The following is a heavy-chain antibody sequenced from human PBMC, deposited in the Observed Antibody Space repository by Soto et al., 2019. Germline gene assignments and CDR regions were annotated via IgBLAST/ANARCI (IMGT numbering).Heavy chain of an antibody. V-gene: IGHV4-61*01. CDR2: IYYSGST. D-gene: IGHD4-4*01. CDR1: GGSVSSGSYY. Sequence: SETLSLTCTVSGGSVSSGSYYWSWIRQPPGKGLEWIGYIYYSGSTNYNPSLKSRVTISVDTSKNQFSLKLSSVTAEDTAVYYCASYSGLDYWGQGTLVTVSS. J-gene: IGHJ4*02. CDR3: ASYSGLDY.